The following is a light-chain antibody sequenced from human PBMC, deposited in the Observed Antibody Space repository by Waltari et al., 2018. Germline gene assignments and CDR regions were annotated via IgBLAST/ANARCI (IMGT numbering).Light chain of an antibody. CDR1: QSVSSD. CDR2: DAS. Sequence: EIVLTQSPATLSLSPGEIATLSCRASQSVSSDLAWFLQKPGQAPRLLIYDASDRATGIPARFSGSGSGTDFTLTISSLEPEDFAVYYCQQRSNWPFTFGGGTKVEIK. J-gene: IGKJ4*01. V-gene: IGKV3-11*01. CDR3: QQRSNWPFT.